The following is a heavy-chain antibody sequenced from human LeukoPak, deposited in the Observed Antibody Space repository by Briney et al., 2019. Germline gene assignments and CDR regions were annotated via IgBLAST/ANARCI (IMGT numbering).Heavy chain of an antibody. V-gene: IGHV3-30-3*01. CDR3: ARDPDQQLVFDY. Sequence: GGSLRLSCAASGFTFSSYAMHWVRQAPGKGLEWVAVISYDGSNKYYADSVKGRFTISRDNSKNTLYLQMNSLRAEDTAVYYCARDPDQQLVFDYWAREPWSPSPQ. CDR1: GFTFSSYA. J-gene: IGHJ4*02. CDR2: ISYDGSNK. D-gene: IGHD6-13*01.